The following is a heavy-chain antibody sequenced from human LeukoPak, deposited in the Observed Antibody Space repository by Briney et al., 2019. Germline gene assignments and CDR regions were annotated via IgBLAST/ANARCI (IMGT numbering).Heavy chain of an antibody. V-gene: IGHV1-2*02. J-gene: IGHJ4*02. Sequence: ASVKVSCTASGYTFTEYYIHWVRQASGQGLEWMGWINSNNGATVYAQKFEGRVTMTRDTSISTAKMELSSLRSDETAVYYCARGVYNYGLDYWGQGTLVTVSS. CDR3: ARGVYNYGLDY. D-gene: IGHD5-18*01. CDR2: INSNNGAT. CDR1: GYTFTEYY.